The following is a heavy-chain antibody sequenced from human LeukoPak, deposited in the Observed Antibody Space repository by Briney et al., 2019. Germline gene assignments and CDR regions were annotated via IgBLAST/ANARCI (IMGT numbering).Heavy chain of an antibody. CDR1: GFTFSSYE. Sequence: GGSLRLSCAASGFTFSSYEMNWVRQAPGKGLEWVSSISSNSRHIYYADSMRGRFTISRDNANNSLYLQMNSLKPEDTAVYYCARVAEAAAFDSWGQGTLVTVSS. J-gene: IGHJ4*02. CDR2: ISSNSRHI. D-gene: IGHD6-13*01. V-gene: IGHV3-21*06. CDR3: ARVAEAAAFDS.